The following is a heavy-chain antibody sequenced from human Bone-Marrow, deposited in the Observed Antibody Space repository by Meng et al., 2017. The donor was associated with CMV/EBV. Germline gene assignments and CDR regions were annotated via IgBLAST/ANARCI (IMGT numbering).Heavy chain of an antibody. V-gene: IGHV1-46*01. Sequence: ASVKVSCKASGYTFTSYYMHWVRQAPGQGLEWMGIINPSGGSTSYAQKFQGRVTMTRDTSTSTVYMELSSLRSEDTAVYYCARVHYSSTSCYRGPFDYWGQGTLVTVSS. J-gene: IGHJ4*02. D-gene: IGHD2-2*02. CDR1: GYTFTSYY. CDR3: ARVHYSSTSCYRGPFDY. CDR2: INPSGGST.